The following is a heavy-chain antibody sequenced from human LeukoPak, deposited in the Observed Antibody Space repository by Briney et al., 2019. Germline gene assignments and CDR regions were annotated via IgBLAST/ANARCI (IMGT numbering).Heavy chain of an antibody. J-gene: IGHJ4*02. D-gene: IGHD2-2*01. CDR2: IKQDGSGK. CDR3: ARDRYCSSTSCYRELGIDY. Sequence: PGGSLRLSCAASGFTFSSYWMSWVRQAPGKGLEWVANIKQDGSGKYYVVSVKGRFTISRDNAKNTLYLQMITLRAEDTAVYYCARDRYCSSTSCYRELGIDYWGQGTLVTVSS. CDR1: GFTFSSYW. V-gene: IGHV3-7*03.